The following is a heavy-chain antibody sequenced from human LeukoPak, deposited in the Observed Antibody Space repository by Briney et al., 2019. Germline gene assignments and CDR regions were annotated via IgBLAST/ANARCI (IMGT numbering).Heavy chain of an antibody. J-gene: IGHJ4*02. CDR3: AKDGGLWFGELLPYYFDY. V-gene: IGHV3-9*01. D-gene: IGHD3-10*01. Sequence: GGSLRLSCAASGFTYNTYPMHWVRQAPGKGLEWVSGISWNSGSIGYADSVKGRFTISRDNAKNSLYLQMNSLRAEDTALYYCAKDGGLWFGELLPYYFDYWGQGTLVTVSS. CDR2: ISWNSGSI. CDR1: GFTYNTYP.